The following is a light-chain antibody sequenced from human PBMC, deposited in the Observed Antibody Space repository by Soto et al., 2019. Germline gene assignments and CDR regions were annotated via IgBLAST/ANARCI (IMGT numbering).Light chain of an antibody. J-gene: IGKJ1*01. Sequence: EIVLTQSPGTLSLSPGDGATLSCRASQSVSTNYLAWFQQKPGQAPRLLIYGAHIRAIGIADRFRGSGSGTDFTLTISRLEPEDFAVYYCQQYHSLPRTFGQGTKVDIK. CDR3: QQYHSLPRT. V-gene: IGKV3-20*01. CDR2: GAH. CDR1: QSVSTNY.